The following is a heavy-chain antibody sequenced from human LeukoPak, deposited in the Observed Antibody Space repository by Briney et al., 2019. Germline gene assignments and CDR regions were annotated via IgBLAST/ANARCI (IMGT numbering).Heavy chain of an antibody. Sequence: SETLSLTCTVSGGSISSSSYYWGWIRQPPGKGLERIGSIYYSGSTYYNPSLKSRVTISVDTSKNQFSLKLSSVTAADTAVYYCARLLGYCSGGSCYSDYWGQGTLVTVSS. CDR2: IYYSGST. J-gene: IGHJ4*02. CDR3: ARLLGYCSGGSCYSDY. CDR1: GGSISSSSYY. D-gene: IGHD2-15*01. V-gene: IGHV4-39*01.